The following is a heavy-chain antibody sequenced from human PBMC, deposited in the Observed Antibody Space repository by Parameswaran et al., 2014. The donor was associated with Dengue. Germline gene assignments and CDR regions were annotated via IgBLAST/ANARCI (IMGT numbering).Heavy chain of an antibody. J-gene: IGHJ4*02. CDR2: IYYSGST. CDR3: ARVPNRWLVPQCFDH. V-gene: IGHV4-39*07. D-gene: IGHD6-19*01. Sequence: WIRQPPGKGLEWIGTIYYSGSTYYNPSLKSRVTISVDTSKNQFSLKLSSVTAADTAVYFCARVPNRWLVPQCFDHWGQGTLVTVSS.